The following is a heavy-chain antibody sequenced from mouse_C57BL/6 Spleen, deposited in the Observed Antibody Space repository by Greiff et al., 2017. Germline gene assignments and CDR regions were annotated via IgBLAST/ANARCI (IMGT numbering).Heavy chain of an antibody. J-gene: IGHJ2*01. D-gene: IGHD1-1*01. V-gene: IGHV1-80*01. Sequence: QVQLKESGAELVKPGASVKISCKASGYAFSSYWMNWVKQRPGKGLEWIGQIYPGDGDTNYNGKFKGKATLTADNSSGTAYMQLSSLTSEDSAVYFCARGVTTVPFDYWGQGTTLTVSS. CDR2: IYPGDGDT. CDR1: GYAFSSYW. CDR3: ARGVTTVPFDY.